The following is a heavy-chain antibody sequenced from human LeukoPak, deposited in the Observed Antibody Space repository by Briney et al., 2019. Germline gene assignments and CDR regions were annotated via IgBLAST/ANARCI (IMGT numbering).Heavy chain of an antibody. J-gene: IGHJ3*02. CDR1: GGSISSYY. CDR2: IYYSGST. CDR3: ARPRRDGYNWFYAFDI. D-gene: IGHD5-24*01. Sequence: KPSETLSLTCTVSGGSISSYYWSWIRQPPGKGLEWIGYIYYSGSTNYNPSLKSRVTISVDTSKNQFSLKLSSVTAADTAVYYCARPRRDGYNWFYAFDIWGQGTMVTVSS. V-gene: IGHV4-59*12.